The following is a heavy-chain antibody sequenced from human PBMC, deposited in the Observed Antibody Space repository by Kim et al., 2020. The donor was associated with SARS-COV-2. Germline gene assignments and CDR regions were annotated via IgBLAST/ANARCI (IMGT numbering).Heavy chain of an antibody. CDR2: IYYSGST. CDR3: ARDDY. J-gene: IGHJ4*02. V-gene: IGHV4-59*01. Sequence: SETLSLTCTVSGGSISSYYWSWIRQPPGKGLEWIGYIYYSGSTNYNPSLKSRVTISVDTSKNQFSLKLSSVTAADTAVYYCARDDYWGQGTLVTVSS. CDR1: GGSISSYY.